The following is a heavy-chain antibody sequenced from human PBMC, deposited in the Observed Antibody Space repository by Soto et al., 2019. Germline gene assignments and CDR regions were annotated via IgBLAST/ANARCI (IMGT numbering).Heavy chain of an antibody. V-gene: IGHV3-48*01. CDR1: GFTFSSYS. Sequence: EVQLVESGGGLVQPGGSLRLSCAASGFTFSSYSMNWVRQAPGKGLEWVSYISSSSSTIYYADSVKGRFTISRDNAKNSLYLQMNSLRAEDTAVYYCARAADSSGLNWSDPWGQGTLVTVSS. J-gene: IGHJ5*02. CDR3: ARAADSSGLNWSDP. D-gene: IGHD6-19*01. CDR2: ISSSSSTI.